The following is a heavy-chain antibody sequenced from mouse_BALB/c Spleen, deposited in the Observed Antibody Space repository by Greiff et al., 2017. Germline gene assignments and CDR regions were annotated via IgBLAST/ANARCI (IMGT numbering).Heavy chain of an antibody. CDR1: GFTFSSYG. V-gene: IGHV5-6*01. Sequence: EVHLVESGGDLVKPGGSLKLSCAASGFTFSSYGMSWVRQTPDKRLEWVATISSGGSYTYYPDSVKGRFTISRDNAKNTLYLQMSSLKSEDTAMYYCARQKVFYYYAMDYWGQGTSVTVSS. CDR3: ARQKVFYYYAMDY. CDR2: ISSGGSYT. J-gene: IGHJ4*01. D-gene: IGHD1-3*01.